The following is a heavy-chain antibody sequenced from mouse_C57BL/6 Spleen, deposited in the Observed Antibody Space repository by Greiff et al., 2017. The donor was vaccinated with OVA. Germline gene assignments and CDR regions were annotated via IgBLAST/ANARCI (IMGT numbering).Heavy chain of an antibody. CDR1: GYAFTNYL. CDR3: ARSGVYWYFDV. J-gene: IGHJ1*03. CDR2: INPGSGGT. V-gene: IGHV1-54*01. D-gene: IGHD3-1*01. Sequence: VQLQESGAELVRPGTSVKVSCKASGYAFTNYLIEWVKQRPGQGLEWIGVINPGSGGTNSNEKFKGKATLTADKSSSTAYMQLSSLTSEDSVVYFCARSGVYWYFDVWGTGTTVTVSS.